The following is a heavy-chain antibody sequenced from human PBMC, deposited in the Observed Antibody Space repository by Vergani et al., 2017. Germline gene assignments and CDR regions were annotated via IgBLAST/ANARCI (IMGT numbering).Heavy chain of an antibody. CDR1: GYTFTGYY. CDR3: ARVVRDIVVVPAPMDV. CDR2: INPNSGGT. V-gene: IGHV1-2*02. D-gene: IGHD2-2*01. Sequence: QVQLVQSGAEVKKPGASVKVSCKASGYTFTGYYMHWVRQAPGQGLEWMGWINPNSGGTNYVQKFQGRVTMTRDTSNSTAYMELSWLRSDDTAVYYCARVVRDIVVVPAPMDVWGKGTTVTVSP. J-gene: IGHJ6*04.